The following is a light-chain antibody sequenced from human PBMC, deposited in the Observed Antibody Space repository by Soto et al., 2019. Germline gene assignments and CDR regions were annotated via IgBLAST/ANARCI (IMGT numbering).Light chain of an antibody. CDR1: SSDVGGYYY. CDR3: CSYAGSYTVV. V-gene: IGLV2-11*01. CDR2: DVS. J-gene: IGLJ2*01. Sequence: QSVLTQPRSVSGSPGQSVTISCTGTSSDVGGYYYVPWYQQHPGKAPKLMIYDVSKRPSGVPDRFSGSKSGNTASLTISGLQAEDEADYYCCSYAGSYTVVFGGGTKLTVL.